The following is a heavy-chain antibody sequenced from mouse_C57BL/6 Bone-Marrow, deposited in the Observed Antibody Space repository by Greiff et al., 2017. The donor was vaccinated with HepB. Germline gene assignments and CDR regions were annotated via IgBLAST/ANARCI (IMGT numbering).Heavy chain of an antibody. V-gene: IGHV1-42*01. J-gene: IGHJ4*01. D-gene: IGHD2-4*01. Sequence: VQLQQSGPELVKPGASVKISCKASGYSFTGYYMNWVKQSPEKSLEWIGEINPRTGGTTYNQKFKAKATLTVDKSSSTAYMQLKSLTSEDSAVYYCAKRGLRRNYYAMDYWGQGTSVTVSS. CDR1: GYSFTGYY. CDR2: INPRTGGT. CDR3: AKRGLRRNYYAMDY.